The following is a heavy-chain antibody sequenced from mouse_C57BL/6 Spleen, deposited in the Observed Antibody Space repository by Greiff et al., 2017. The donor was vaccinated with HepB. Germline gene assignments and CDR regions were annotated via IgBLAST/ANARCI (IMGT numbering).Heavy chain of an antibody. J-gene: IGHJ4*01. Sequence: VQLQQSGAELARPGASVKMSCKASGYTFTSYTMHWVKQSPVQGLEWIGYINPSSGYTKYNQKFKDKATLTADKSSSTAYMQLSSLTSEDSAVYYCARSEAMDYWGQGTSVTVSS. CDR1: GYTFTSYT. CDR2: INPSSGYT. CDR3: ARSEAMDY. V-gene: IGHV1-4*01.